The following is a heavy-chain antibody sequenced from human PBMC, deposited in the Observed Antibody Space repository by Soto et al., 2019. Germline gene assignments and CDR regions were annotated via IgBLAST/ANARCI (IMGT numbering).Heavy chain of an antibody. D-gene: IGHD6-13*01. CDR2: IYYSGST. V-gene: IGHV4-61*01. Sequence: SETLSLTCTVSGGSVSSGSYYWSWIRQPPGKGLEWIGYIYYSGSTNYNPSLKSRVTISVDTSKNQFSLKLSSVTAADTAVYYCARGFGAAAGTVNYWGQGTLVTAPQ. CDR1: GGSVSSGSYY. J-gene: IGHJ4*02. CDR3: ARGFGAAAGTVNY.